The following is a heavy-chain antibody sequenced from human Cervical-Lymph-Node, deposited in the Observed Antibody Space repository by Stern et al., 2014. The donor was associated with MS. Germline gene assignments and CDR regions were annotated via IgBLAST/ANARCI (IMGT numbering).Heavy chain of an antibody. CDR2: ISYDGGEA. CDR1: GFIFTNHG. J-gene: IGHJ4*02. V-gene: IGHV3-30*18. CDR3: VKYAILVWFGDPPVDS. Sequence: VQLVQSGGGVVQPGRSLRVSCVASGFIFTNHGFSWVRQAPGKGLEWVALISYDGGEAKYADSVKGRFFVSRDNSNNTLYLEMNSLKTDDTAMYFCVKYAILVWFGDPPVDSWGQGTLVTVSS. D-gene: IGHD3-10*01.